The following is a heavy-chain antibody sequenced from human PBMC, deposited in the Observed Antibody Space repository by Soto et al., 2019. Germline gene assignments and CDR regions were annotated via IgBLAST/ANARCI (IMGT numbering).Heavy chain of an antibody. V-gene: IGHV3-23*01. D-gene: IGHD6-19*01. Sequence: GGSLRLSCAASGFTFSSYAMSWVRQAPGKGLEWVSAISGSGGSTYYAYSVKGRFTISRDNSKNTLYLQMNSLRAEDTAVYYCAKSLEQWLVGYNWFDPWGQGTLVPVSS. J-gene: IGHJ5*02. CDR2: ISGSGGST. CDR3: AKSLEQWLVGYNWFDP. CDR1: GFTFSSYA.